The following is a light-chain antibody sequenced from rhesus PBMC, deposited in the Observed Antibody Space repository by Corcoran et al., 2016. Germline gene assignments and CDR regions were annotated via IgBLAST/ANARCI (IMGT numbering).Light chain of an antibody. V-gene: IGKV1S8*01. J-gene: IGKJ1*01. Sequence: DIQMTQSPSSLSASVGDTVTITRRASQDIRSNLAWYQQKPGKVPELLIYAACTLHSGVPSRFSGSVSGTDFPLTISSLQPEDFATYYCQHYNSAPPWTFGRGTKVEIK. CDR2: AAC. CDR3: QHYNSAPPWT. CDR1: QDIRSN.